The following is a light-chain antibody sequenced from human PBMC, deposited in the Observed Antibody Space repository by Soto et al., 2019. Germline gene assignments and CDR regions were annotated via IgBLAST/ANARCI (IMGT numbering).Light chain of an antibody. CDR3: SSYTSGTYLVVF. CDR2: DVN. J-gene: IGLJ2*01. CDR1: SIDIGGYNY. Sequence: QSALTQPASVSGSPGQSITISCTGTSIDIGGYNYVSWYQQYPGKAPRLMIYDVNNRPSGVSDRFSGSKSGNTASLTIYGLQAEDAAVYYCSSYTSGTYLVVFFGGGTQLTVL. V-gene: IGLV2-14*03.